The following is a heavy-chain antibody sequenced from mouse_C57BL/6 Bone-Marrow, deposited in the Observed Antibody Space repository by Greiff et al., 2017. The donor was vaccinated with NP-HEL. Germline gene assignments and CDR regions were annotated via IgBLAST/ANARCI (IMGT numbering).Heavy chain of an antibody. CDR2: ISYDGSN. CDR1: GYSITSGYY. J-gene: IGHJ2*01. V-gene: IGHV3-6*01. D-gene: IGHD1-1*01. CDR3: ANYYYGSSYGDYFDY. Sequence: DVKLQESGPGLVKPSQSLSLTCSVTGYSITSGYYWNWIRQFPGNKLEWMGYISYDGSNNYNPSLKNRISITRDTSKNQFFLKLNSVTTEDTATYYCANYYYGSSYGDYFDYWGQGTTLTVSS.